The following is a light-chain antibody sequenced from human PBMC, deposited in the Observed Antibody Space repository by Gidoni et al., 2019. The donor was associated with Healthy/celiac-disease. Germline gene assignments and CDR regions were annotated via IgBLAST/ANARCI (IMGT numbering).Light chain of an antibody. CDR2: AAS. CDR3: QQSYSTPWT. Sequence: DIRITQSPSSLSASVGDRVTITCRASQSISSYLNWYQQKPGKAPKLLIYAASSLQSGVPSRFSGSGSGTDFTLNISSLQPEDFATYYCQQSYSTPWTFGQGTKVEIK. CDR1: QSISSY. V-gene: IGKV1-39*01. J-gene: IGKJ1*01.